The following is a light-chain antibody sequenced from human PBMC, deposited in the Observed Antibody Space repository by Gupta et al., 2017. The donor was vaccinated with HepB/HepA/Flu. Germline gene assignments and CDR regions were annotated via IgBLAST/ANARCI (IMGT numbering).Light chain of an antibody. CDR2: GNS. Sequence: QSVLTQPPSVSGAPGQRVTISCTGSSPNIGAGYDVHWYQQLPGTAPNLLIYGNSNRPSGVPDRFSGSKSGTSASLAITGLQAEDEADYYCQSYDSSLSGSSVFGGGTKLTVL. CDR1: SPNIGAGYD. CDR3: QSYDSSLSGSSV. V-gene: IGLV1-40*01. J-gene: IGLJ2*01.